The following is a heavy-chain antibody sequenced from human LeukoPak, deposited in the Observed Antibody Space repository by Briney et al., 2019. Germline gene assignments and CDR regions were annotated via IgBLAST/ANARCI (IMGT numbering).Heavy chain of an antibody. CDR2: LYYSGST. J-gene: IGHJ4*02. D-gene: IGHD3-22*01. CDR3: ARHVESSGFLGAYYFDY. Sequence: PSETLSLTCTVSGASISSYYWSWIRQPPGKGLEWIGYLYYSGSTNYNPSLKSRVTISVDTSKNQFSLKLSSVIAADTAVYYCARHVESSGFLGAYYFDYWGQGVLVTVFS. V-gene: IGHV4-59*08. CDR1: GASISSYY.